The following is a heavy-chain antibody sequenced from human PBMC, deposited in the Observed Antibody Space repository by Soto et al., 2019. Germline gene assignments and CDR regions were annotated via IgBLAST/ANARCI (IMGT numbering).Heavy chain of an antibody. J-gene: IGHJ4*01. D-gene: IGHD3-10*01. Sequence: SETLSLTCSVSGGSVSSGNYYWSWIRQPPGKGLEWIGYVYYSGTTNYNPSLKSRVTISVDTSKNQFSLKLSSVTAADTAVYYCARDPLHYGSGFDYWGHGSLVTVSS. CDR2: VYYSGTT. CDR3: ARDPLHYGSGFDY. CDR1: GGSVSSGNYY. V-gene: IGHV4-61*01.